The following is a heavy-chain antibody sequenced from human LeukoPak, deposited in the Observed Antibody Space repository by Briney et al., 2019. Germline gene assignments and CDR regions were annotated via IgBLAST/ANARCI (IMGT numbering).Heavy chain of an antibody. Sequence: ASVKVSCKASGYTFTGYYMHWVRQAPGQGLEWMGWISAYNGNTNYAQKLQGRVTMTTDTSTSTAYMELRSLRSDDTPVYYCARDATMIVVVPHYWGQGTLVTVSS. V-gene: IGHV1-18*04. D-gene: IGHD3-22*01. CDR3: ARDATMIVVVPHY. CDR2: ISAYNGNT. CDR1: GYTFTGYY. J-gene: IGHJ4*02.